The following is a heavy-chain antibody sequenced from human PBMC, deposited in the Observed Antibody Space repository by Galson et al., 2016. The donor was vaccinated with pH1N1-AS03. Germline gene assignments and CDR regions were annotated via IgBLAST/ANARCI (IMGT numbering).Heavy chain of an antibody. J-gene: IGHJ6*02. D-gene: IGHD3-3*01. CDR2: ITPIFGTT. V-gene: IGHV1-69*06. CDR3: AREATIFGVAGLHMDV. Sequence: ITPIFGTTKYAQKFQGRVTITADKSRNTAYMELSSLRSADIAVYYCAREATIFGVAGLHMDVWGQGTTVTVSS.